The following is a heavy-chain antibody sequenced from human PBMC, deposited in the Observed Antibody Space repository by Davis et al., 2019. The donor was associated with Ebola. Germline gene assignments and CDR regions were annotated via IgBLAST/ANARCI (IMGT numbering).Heavy chain of an antibody. CDR3: ARNRLGIAAAGNAFDI. Sequence: KVSCKGSGYSFTSYWIGWVRQMPGKGLEWMGIIYPGDSDTRYSPSFQGQVTISADKSISTAYLQWSSLKASDTAMYYCARNRLGIAAAGNAFDIWGQGTMVTVSS. D-gene: IGHD6-13*01. CDR2: IYPGDSDT. CDR1: GYSFTSYW. J-gene: IGHJ3*02. V-gene: IGHV5-51*01.